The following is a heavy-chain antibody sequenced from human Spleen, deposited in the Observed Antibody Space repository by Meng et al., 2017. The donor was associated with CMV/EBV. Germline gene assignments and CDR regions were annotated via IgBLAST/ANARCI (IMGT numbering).Heavy chain of an antibody. Sequence: GESLKISCAASGFTFSTYAMNGVRQAPGKGLEWLSHITTGSVTVYYADSVKGRCTSSRDDATNSLYLHMNSLRAEDTAVYYCARGGMAMTLDYWGQGTRVTVSS. V-gene: IGHV3-48*04. J-gene: IGHJ4*02. CDR2: ITTGSVTV. CDR1: GFTFSTYA. D-gene: IGHD2-21*02. CDR3: ARGGMAMTLDY.